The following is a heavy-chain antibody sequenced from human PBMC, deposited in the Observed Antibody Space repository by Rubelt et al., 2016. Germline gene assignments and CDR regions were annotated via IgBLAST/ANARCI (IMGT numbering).Heavy chain of an antibody. CDR1: TSYG. CDR2: ISAYNGNT. Sequence: TSYGISWVRQAPGQGLEWMGWISAYNGNTNYAQKLQGRVTMTTDTSTSTAYMELRSLRSDDTAVYYCARDAGYYPYYYGMDVWGQGTTVTVSS. J-gene: IGHJ6*02. D-gene: IGHD3-9*01. V-gene: IGHV1-18*01. CDR3: ARDAGYYPYYYGMDV.